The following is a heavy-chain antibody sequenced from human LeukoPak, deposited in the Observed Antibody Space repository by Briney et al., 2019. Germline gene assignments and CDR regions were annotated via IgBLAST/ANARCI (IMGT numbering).Heavy chain of an antibody. D-gene: IGHD1-14*01. J-gene: IGHJ4*02. CDR3: ARGSRYRDCFDY. V-gene: IGHV3-23*01. CDR1: GFTFSTYA. CDR2: VSPSGNTT. Sequence: AGSLRLSCAASGFTFSTYAISWVRQAPGKGLEWVSGVSPSGNTTYYPDPVKGRFAISRDNAKNTVYLQMNSVRADDTAVYYCARGSRYRDCFDYWGQGTMVTVSS.